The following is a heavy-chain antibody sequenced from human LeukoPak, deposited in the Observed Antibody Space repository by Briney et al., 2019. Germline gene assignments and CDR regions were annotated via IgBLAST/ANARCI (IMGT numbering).Heavy chain of an antibody. CDR2: INQGGSEK. CDR1: RFTFSNYW. Sequence: GGPLRLSCAASRFTFSNYWMSWVRQPSGKGLEWVANINQGGSEKYYLNSVKGRFTISRDNAKNSLYLQMNSLRADDTAIYYCVRDGSGYDYWGQGTLVTVSS. J-gene: IGHJ4*02. D-gene: IGHD6-19*01. CDR3: VRDGSGYDY. V-gene: IGHV3-7*05.